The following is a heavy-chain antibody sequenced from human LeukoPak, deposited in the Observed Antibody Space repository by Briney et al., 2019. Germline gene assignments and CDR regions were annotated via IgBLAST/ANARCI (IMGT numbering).Heavy chain of an antibody. CDR2: INPNSGGT. D-gene: IGHD3-10*01. Sequence: ASVKVSCKASGYTFTGYYIHWVRQAPGQGLEWMGWINPNSGGTNYAQRFQGRVTMTRDTSISTAYMELSLLRSDDTAIYYCAKAGPASGTNYYVDVWGKGTTVTVSS. CDR1: GYTFTGYY. J-gene: IGHJ6*03. CDR3: AKAGPASGTNYYVDV. V-gene: IGHV1-2*02.